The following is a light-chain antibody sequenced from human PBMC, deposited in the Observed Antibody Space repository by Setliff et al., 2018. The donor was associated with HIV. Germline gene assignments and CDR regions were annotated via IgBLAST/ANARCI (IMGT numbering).Light chain of an antibody. J-gene: IGLJ1*01. CDR1: SSNVGGYNF. V-gene: IGLV2-8*01. CDR3: SSYPSSNTFV. Sequence: QSALAQPPSASGSPGQSVTISCTGTSSNVGGYNFVSWYQQHPGKAPKLIIYEVSKRPSGVPDRFSGSKSRNTASLTVSGLQAEDEADYHCSSYPSSNTFVFGPGTKGTVL. CDR2: EVS.